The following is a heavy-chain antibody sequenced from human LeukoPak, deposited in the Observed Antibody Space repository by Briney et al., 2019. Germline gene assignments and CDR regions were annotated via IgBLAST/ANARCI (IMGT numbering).Heavy chain of an antibody. Sequence: GGSLTLSCAASGFTFGYYPMHWVRQAPGRGLDWVAIIWNDGNSAYYADSVKGRFSISRDNSRNTLCLQMISLRAEDTGVYYCARDNTGSIDFWGQGTQVTVSS. CDR2: IWNDGNSA. CDR3: ARDNTGSIDF. CDR1: GFTFGYYP. J-gene: IGHJ4*02. D-gene: IGHD1-1*01. V-gene: IGHV3-33*01.